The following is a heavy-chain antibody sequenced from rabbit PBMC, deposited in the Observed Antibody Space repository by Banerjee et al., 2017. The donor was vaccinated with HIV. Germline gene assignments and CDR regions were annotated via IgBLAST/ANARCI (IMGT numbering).Heavy chain of an antibody. CDR2: IYTSSSGNT. V-gene: IGHV1S40*01. J-gene: IGHJ4*01. CDR1: GIDFSSYYY. Sequence: QSLEESGGGLVKPGGTLTLTCTASGIDFSSYYYMCWVRQAPGKGLELIACIYTSSSGNTYSASWVNGRFPISKPSSTTVTLQMTSLTAADTATYFCASQDIYRYVGSAYPLNLWGPGTLVTVS. D-gene: IGHD4-2*01. CDR3: ASQDIYRYVGSAYPLNL.